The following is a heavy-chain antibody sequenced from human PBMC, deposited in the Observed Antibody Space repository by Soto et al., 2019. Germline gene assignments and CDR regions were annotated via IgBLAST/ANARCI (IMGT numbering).Heavy chain of an antibody. V-gene: IGHV4-4*02. CDR1: GASIGSGGW. Sequence: SETLSLTCAVSGASIGSGGWWSWVRQPPGKGLEWIAEIFHDGNTNYSPSLKSRVTISVDRSQNQFSLNVYSVTAADTAVYYCARHEGWTGPDQWGQGTLVTVSS. J-gene: IGHJ5*02. CDR3: ARHEGWTGPDQ. D-gene: IGHD2-8*02. CDR2: IFHDGNT.